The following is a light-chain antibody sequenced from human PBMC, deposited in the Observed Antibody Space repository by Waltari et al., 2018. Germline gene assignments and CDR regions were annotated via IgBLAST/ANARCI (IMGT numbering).Light chain of an antibody. CDR3: SSFAGRWI. J-gene: IGLJ2*01. V-gene: IGLV2-8*01. Sequence: QSALTQPPSASGSPGQSVTISCTGSGSDFRDYDFVSWYQQHPGKAPKVILYEVSKRSSAVPDRFSGSKSGNTASLTVSGLQAEDEADYYCSSFAGRWIFGGGTKLTVL. CDR1: GSDFRDYDF. CDR2: EVS.